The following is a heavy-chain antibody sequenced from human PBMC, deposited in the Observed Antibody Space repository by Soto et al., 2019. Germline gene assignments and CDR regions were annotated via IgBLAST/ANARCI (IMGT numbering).Heavy chain of an antibody. CDR2: VNPKSGGT. Sequence: QVHLVQSGAEVREPGASVKVSCKTSGYTFTADYIHWVRQAPGQGLEWMGWVNPKSGGTEFSRKFTGRVTTTSDTSSSTAYMEVGRLTSEDTAVYYCARSGEAWQQLDNWGQGNLVTVPS. CDR3: ARSGEAWQQLDN. J-gene: IGHJ4*02. CDR1: GYTFTADY. V-gene: IGHV1-2*02.